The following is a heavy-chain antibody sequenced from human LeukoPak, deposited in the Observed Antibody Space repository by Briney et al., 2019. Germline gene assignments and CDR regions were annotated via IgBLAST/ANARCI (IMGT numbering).Heavy chain of an antibody. Sequence: GGSLRLSCAASGFTFSSYAMSWVRQAPGKGLEWVSAISGSGGSTYYADSVKGRFTISRDNSKNTLYLQMNSHRAEDTAVYYCAKVSGDYSNYVGYFYYYGMDVWGQGTTVTVSS. CDR1: GFTFSSYA. J-gene: IGHJ6*02. CDR3: AKVSGDYSNYVGYFYYYGMDV. V-gene: IGHV3-23*01. CDR2: ISGSGGST. D-gene: IGHD4-11*01.